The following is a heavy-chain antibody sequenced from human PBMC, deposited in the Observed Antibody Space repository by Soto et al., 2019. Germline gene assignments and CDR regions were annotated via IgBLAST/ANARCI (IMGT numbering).Heavy chain of an antibody. CDR1: GFTFDTYT. J-gene: IGHJ2*01. V-gene: IGHV3-21*01. D-gene: IGHD2-8*02. CDR2: ISATTTYK. Sequence: EVQVVESGGGLVNPGGSLRLSCTASGFTFDTYTMNWLRQAPGRGLEWVSSISATTTYKYYAASVEGRFTISRDNAKNSLYLQTNSLGAEDTAVYYCARGSASKSGHLWYFDLWGRGTLVTVSS. CDR3: ARGSASKSGHLWYFDL.